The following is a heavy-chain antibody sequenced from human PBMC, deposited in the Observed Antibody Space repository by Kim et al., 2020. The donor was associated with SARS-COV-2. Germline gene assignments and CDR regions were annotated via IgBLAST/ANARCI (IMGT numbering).Heavy chain of an antibody. V-gene: IGHV1-69*13. J-gene: IGHJ4*02. CDR3: AGIAAAGTPRGFDY. Sequence: SVKVSCKASGGTFSSYAISWVRQAPGQGLEWMGGIIPIFGTANYAQKFQGRVTITADESTSTAYMELSSLRSEDTAVYYCAGIAAAGTPRGFDYWGQGTLVTVSS. D-gene: IGHD6-13*01. CDR1: GGTFSSYA. CDR2: IIPIFGTA.